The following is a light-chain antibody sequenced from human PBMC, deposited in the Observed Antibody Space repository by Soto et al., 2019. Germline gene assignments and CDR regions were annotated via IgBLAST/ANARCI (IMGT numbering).Light chain of an antibody. CDR1: QSVSSNY. Sequence: EIVLTQSPGTLSLSPGQRATLSCRPSQSVSSNYLAWYQQKPGQAPRLVIYGASSRATGIPDRFSGSGSGTDFTLTISRLEPEDFAVYYCQQYGSSPRTFGQGTKVDIK. V-gene: IGKV3-20*01. J-gene: IGKJ1*01. CDR3: QQYGSSPRT. CDR2: GAS.